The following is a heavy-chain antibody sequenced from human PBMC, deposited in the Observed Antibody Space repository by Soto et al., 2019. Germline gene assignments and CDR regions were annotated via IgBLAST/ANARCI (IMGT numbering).Heavy chain of an antibody. V-gene: IGHV1-3*01. D-gene: IGHD3-10*01. CDR3: ATNYRSGYRAFDY. CDR2: INAGNGHT. Sequence: GASVKVSCKASGYTFSNYLLHWVRQAPGQGLEWMGWINAGNGHTKYSQKFQGRVTFTRDTSATTAYIELSSLRSEDTAMYYCATNYRSGYRAFDYWGQGALVTVSS. J-gene: IGHJ4*02. CDR1: GYTFSNYL.